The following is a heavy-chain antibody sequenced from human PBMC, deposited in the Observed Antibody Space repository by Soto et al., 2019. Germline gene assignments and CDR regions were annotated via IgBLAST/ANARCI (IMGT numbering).Heavy chain of an antibody. D-gene: IGHD5-12*01. CDR3: AKDLVATIRYYYMDV. CDR1: GFTFDDYA. V-gene: IGHV3-9*01. J-gene: IGHJ6*03. CDR2: ISWNSGSI. Sequence: GGSLRLSCAASGFTFDDYAMHWVRQAPGKGLEWVSGISWNSGSIGYADSVKGRFTISRDNAKNSLYLQMNSLRAEDTALYYCAKDLVATIRYYYMDVWGKGTTVTVSS.